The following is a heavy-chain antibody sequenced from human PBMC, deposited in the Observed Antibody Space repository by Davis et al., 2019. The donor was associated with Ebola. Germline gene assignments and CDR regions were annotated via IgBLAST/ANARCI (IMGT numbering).Heavy chain of an antibody. CDR2: IYHSGST. CDR1: GGSISSYY. D-gene: IGHD6-19*01. V-gene: IGHV4-59*12. Sequence: SETLSLTCTVSGGSISSYYWSWIRQPPGKGLEWIGEIYHSGSTNYNPSLKSRVTISVDKSKNQFSLKLSSVTAADTAVYYCARDKGWLHSNNWFDPWGQGTLVTVSS. J-gene: IGHJ5*02. CDR3: ARDKGWLHSNNWFDP.